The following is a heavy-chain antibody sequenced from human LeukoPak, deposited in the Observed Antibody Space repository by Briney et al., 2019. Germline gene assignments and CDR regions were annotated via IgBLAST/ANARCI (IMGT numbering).Heavy chain of an antibody. D-gene: IGHD1-26*01. Sequence: SETLSLTCTVSGGTISSSNYYWDWIRQPPGKGLEWIGSVYYSGGAYYNPSLKSRLTISVDTSMNQFSLKLTSVTAADTAVYYCASRSTSRGSPFDYWGQGTLVTVSS. J-gene: IGHJ4*02. CDR3: ASRSTSRGSPFDY. CDR2: VYYSGGA. V-gene: IGHV4-39*01. CDR1: GGTISSSNYY.